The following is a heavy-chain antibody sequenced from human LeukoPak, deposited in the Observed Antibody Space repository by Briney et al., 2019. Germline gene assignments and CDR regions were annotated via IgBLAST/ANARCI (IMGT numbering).Heavy chain of an antibody. D-gene: IGHD2-15*01. V-gene: IGHV1-2*02. CDR1: GYTFSDYY. CDR2: INPNSGDT. Sequence: ASVKVSCKTSGYTFSDYYIHWIRQAPGQGLEWVGWINPNSGDTDYAQKFQGRVTVTRDTSISTAYMELGRLRSDDTAVYYCAREGSSYCSGESCYGDAFDIWGQGTMVTVSS. J-gene: IGHJ3*02. CDR3: AREGSSYCSGESCYGDAFDI.